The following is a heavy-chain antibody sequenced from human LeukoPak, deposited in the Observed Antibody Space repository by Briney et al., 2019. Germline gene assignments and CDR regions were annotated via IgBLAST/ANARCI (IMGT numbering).Heavy chain of an antibody. CDR2: IWYDGSNK. CDR3: ARVGQNYYGMDV. Sequence: PGGSLRLSCAASGFTFSSYGMHWVRQAPGKGLEWVAVIWYDGSNKYYADSVKGRFTISRDNSKNTLYLQMNSLRAEDTAVHYCARVGQNYYGMDVWGQGTTVTVSS. J-gene: IGHJ6*02. V-gene: IGHV3-33*01. CDR1: GFTFSSYG.